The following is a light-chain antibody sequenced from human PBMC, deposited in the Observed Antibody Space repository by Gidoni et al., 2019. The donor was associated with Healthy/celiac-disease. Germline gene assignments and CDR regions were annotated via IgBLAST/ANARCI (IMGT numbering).Light chain of an antibody. CDR3: QQYGSSPRYT. J-gene: IGKJ2*01. CDR1: QSVSSSY. CDR2: GAS. Sequence: EIVLTQSPGTLSLSPGERATLSCRASQSVSSSYLAWYQQKPGQAPRLLIYGASSRATGIPDRFSGSGSGTDFTLTIRRLEPEDFAVYYCQQYGSSPRYTFGQXTQLEIK. V-gene: IGKV3-20*01.